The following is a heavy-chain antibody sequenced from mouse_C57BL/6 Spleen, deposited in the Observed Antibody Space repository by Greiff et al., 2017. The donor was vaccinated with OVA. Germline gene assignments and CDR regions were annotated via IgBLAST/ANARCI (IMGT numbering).Heavy chain of an antibody. CDR2: INPNNGGT. D-gene: IGHD1-1*01. CDR3: ARATTVVAWYFDV. CDR1: GYTFTDYY. J-gene: IGHJ1*03. V-gene: IGHV1-26*01. Sequence: EVQLQQSGPELVKPGASVKISCKASGYTFTDYYMNWVKQSHGKSLEWIGDINPNNGGTSYNQKFKGKATLTVDKSSSTAYMELRSLTSEDSAVYYCARATTVVAWYFDVWGTGTTVTVSS.